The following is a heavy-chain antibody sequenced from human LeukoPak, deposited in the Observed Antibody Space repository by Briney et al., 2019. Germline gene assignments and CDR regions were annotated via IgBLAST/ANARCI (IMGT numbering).Heavy chain of an antibody. V-gene: IGHV3-21*01. CDR2: ISSSSSCI. D-gene: IGHD6-19*01. Sequence: PGGSLRLSCAASGFTFTSYSMNWVRQAPGKGLEWVSSISSSSSCIYYADSVKGRFTISRDNAKNSLYLQMNSLRAEDTAVYYCASSVAGPGYYFDYWGQGTLVTVSS. CDR3: ASSVAGPGYYFDY. CDR1: GFTFTSYS. J-gene: IGHJ4*02.